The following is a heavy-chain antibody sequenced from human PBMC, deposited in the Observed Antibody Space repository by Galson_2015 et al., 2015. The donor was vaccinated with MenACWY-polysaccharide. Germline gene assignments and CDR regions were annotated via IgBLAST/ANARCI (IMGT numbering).Heavy chain of an antibody. V-gene: IGHV4-61*02. Sequence: TLSLTCTVSGGSISSGSHYWSWIRQPAGKGLEWIGRIYSSGRLNYNPSLASRVTISVDTSKNQFSLRLTSVTAADTAVYYCARDEPLPYCGGDCYSGYWGQGTPVTVSS. CDR2: IYSSGRL. CDR3: ARDEPLPYCGGDCYSGY. D-gene: IGHD2-21*02. CDR1: GGSISSGSHY. J-gene: IGHJ4*02.